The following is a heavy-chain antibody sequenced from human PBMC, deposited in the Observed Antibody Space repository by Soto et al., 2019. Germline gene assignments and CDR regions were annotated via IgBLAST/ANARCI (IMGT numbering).Heavy chain of an antibody. Sequence: GGSLRLSCAASGFTFSSYSMNWVRQAPGKGLEWVSSISSSSSYIYYADSVKGRFTISRDNAKNSLYLQMNSLRAEDTAVYYCARSHRYSYASGAFDIWGQGTMVTVSS. CDR2: ISSSSSYI. CDR3: ARSHRYSYASGAFDI. CDR1: GFTFSSYS. D-gene: IGHD5-18*01. J-gene: IGHJ3*02. V-gene: IGHV3-21*01.